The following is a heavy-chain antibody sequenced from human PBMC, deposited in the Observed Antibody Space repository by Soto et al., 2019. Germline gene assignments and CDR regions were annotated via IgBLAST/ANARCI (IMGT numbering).Heavy chain of an antibody. J-gene: IGHJ4*02. CDR2: IIPIFGTA. D-gene: IGHD3-22*01. CDR3: ARPVALSSGYYHLENYYFDY. CDR1: GGTFSSYA. Sequence: GASVKVSCKASGGTFSSYAISWVRQAPGQGLEWMGGIIPIFGTANYAQKFQGRVTITADESTSTAYMELSSLRSEDTAVYYCARPVALSSGYYHLENYYFDYWGQGTQVTLSS. V-gene: IGHV1-69*13.